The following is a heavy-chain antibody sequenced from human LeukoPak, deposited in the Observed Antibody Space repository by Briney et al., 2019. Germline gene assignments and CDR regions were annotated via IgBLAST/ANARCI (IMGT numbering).Heavy chain of an antibody. Sequence: PGGSERLSCAASGFTFSSYSMNWVRQAPGKGLEWVSSISSSSSYIYYADSVKGRFTISRDNAKNSLYLQMNSLRAEDTAVYYCAREGGHYGSGSSDYWGQGTLVAVSS. CDR1: GFTFSSYS. D-gene: IGHD3-10*01. V-gene: IGHV3-21*01. CDR2: ISSSSSYI. J-gene: IGHJ4*02. CDR3: AREGGHYGSGSSDY.